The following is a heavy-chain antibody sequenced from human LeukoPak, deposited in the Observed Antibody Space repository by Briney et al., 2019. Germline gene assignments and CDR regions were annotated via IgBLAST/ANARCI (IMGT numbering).Heavy chain of an antibody. V-gene: IGHV1-2*02. CDR3: ARVLLWFDAFDI. D-gene: IGHD3-10*01. CDR1: GYTFTDFY. CDR2: INPNSGGT. J-gene: IGHJ3*02. Sequence: ASVKVSCKASGYTFTDFYMHWLRQAPGQGLEWMGWINPNSGGTDYAQKFQGRVTLTRDTSIGTAYMELSSLRSEDTAVYYCARVLLWFDAFDIWGQGTMVTVSS.